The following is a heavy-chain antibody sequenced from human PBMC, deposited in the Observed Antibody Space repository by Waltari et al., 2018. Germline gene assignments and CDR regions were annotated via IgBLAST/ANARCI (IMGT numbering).Heavy chain of an antibody. CDR3: ARGMTTVTTWSLYYYYGMDV. D-gene: IGHD4-17*01. V-gene: IGHV4-61*02. CDR2: IYTSGST. J-gene: IGHJ6*02. CDR1: GGSISSGSYY. Sequence: QVQLQESGPGLVKPSQTLSLTCTVSGGSISSGSYYWSWIRQPAGKGLEWIGRIYTSGSTNYNPSLKSRVTIAVDTSKNQFSLKLSSVTAADTAVYYCARGMTTVTTWSLYYYYGMDVWGQGTTVTVSS.